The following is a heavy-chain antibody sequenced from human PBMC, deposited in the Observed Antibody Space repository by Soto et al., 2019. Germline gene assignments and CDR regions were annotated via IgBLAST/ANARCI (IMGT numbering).Heavy chain of an antibody. D-gene: IGHD3-16*01. Sequence: QFQLVPSGAEVKKPGASVNVDCKTAGYTFTSYGISWVRQAPGQGLDWMAWINTYNGNRIYAQEIEGRVSMTTVTATGTAYMELKNLNSDDTALYYCARDPVWKGPCDYWGQGTLVTVSS. CDR1: GYTFTSYG. CDR3: ARDPVWKGPCDY. CDR2: INTYNGNR. J-gene: IGHJ4*02. V-gene: IGHV1-18*04.